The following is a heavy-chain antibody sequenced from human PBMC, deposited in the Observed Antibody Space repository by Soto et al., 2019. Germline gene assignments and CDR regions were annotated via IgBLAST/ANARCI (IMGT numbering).Heavy chain of an antibody. CDR2: ISSSSSYI. CDR1: GFTFSSYS. J-gene: IGHJ4*02. V-gene: IGHV3-21*01. Sequence: GGSLRLSCAASGFTFSSYSMNWVRQAPGKGLEWVSSISSSSSYIYYADSVKGRFTISRDNAKNSLYLQMNSLRAEDTAVYYCATGYLNDYGDRPHYWGQGTLVTVSS. CDR3: ATGYLNDYGDRPHY. D-gene: IGHD4-17*01.